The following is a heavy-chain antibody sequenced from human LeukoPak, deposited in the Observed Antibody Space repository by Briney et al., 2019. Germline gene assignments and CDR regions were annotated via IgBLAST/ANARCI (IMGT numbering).Heavy chain of an antibody. CDR1: GYTFTSYG. J-gene: IGHJ6*03. CDR3: ARVRNYYYYMDV. D-gene: IGHD1-14*01. CDR2: VNPNSGDT. Sequence: ASVKVSCKASGYTFTSYGISWVRQATGQGLEWMGWVNPNSGDTDYAQKFQGRVTMTRNTSISTAYMELSSLRSEDTAVYYCARVRNYYYYMDVWGKGTTVTISS. V-gene: IGHV1-8*02.